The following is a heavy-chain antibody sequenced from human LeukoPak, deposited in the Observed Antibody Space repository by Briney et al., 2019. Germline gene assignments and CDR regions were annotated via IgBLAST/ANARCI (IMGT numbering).Heavy chain of an antibody. J-gene: IGHJ3*02. CDR2: IYYSGST. CDR1: GGSISSGGYY. V-gene: IGHV4-31*03. CDR3: AVSYENSSDAFDI. Sequence: SQTLSLTCTVSGGSISSGGYYWSWIRQHPGKGLEWIGYIYYSGSTYYNPSLKSRVTISVDTSKNQFSLKLSSVTAADTAVYYCAVSYENSSDAFDIWGQGTMVTVSS. D-gene: IGHD3-22*01.